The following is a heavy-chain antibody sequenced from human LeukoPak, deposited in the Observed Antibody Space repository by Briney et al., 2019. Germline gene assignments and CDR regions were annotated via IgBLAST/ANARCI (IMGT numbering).Heavy chain of an antibody. CDR2: IYYSGST. CDR1: GGSISSYY. J-gene: IGHJ4*02. CDR3: AGPGGGATPFDY. D-gene: IGHD1-26*01. Sequence: PSETLSLTCTVSGGSISSYYWSWIRQPPGKGLEWIGYIYYSGSTNYNPSLKSRVTISVDTSKNQFSLKLSSVTAADTAVYHCAGPGGGATPFDYWGQGTLVTVSS. V-gene: IGHV4-59*01.